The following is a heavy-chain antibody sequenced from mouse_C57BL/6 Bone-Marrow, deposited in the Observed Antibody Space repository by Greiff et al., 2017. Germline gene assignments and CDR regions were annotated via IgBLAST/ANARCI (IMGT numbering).Heavy chain of an antibody. Sequence: QVQLQQSGAELARPGASVKMSCKASGYTFTSYTMHWVKQRPGQGLEWIGYINPSSGYTKYNQKFKDKATLTADKSSSTAYMQLSSLTSEDSAVYYCAREFAIGRPFDDWGQGTTLTVSS. D-gene: IGHD2-14*01. CDR3: AREFAIGRPFDD. CDR1: GYTFTSYT. V-gene: IGHV1-4*01. CDR2: INPSSGYT. J-gene: IGHJ2*01.